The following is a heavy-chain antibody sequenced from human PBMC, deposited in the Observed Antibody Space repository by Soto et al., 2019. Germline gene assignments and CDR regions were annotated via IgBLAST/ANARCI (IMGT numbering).Heavy chain of an antibody. CDR2: IYYSGST. Sequence: QVQLQESGPGLVKPSQTLSLTCTVSGGSISSGGYYWSWIRQHPGKGLEWIGYIYYSGSTYYNPSLKSRVTISVDTSKNQFALKLSSVTAADTAVYYCASDPYSGYDIKDAFDIWGQGTMVTVSS. CDR3: ASDPYSGYDIKDAFDI. D-gene: IGHD5-12*01. V-gene: IGHV4-31*03. J-gene: IGHJ3*02. CDR1: GGSISSGGYY.